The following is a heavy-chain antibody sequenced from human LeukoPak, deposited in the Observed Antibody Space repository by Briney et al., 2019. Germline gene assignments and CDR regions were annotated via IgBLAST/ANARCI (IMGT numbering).Heavy chain of an antibody. J-gene: IGHJ4*02. CDR1: GFAFSNFV. CDR2: LSGSGGST. CDR3: AKVSYGGNSY. V-gene: IGHV3-23*01. Sequence: PGGSLRLSCAGSGFAFSNFVITWVRQAPGKGLEWVSGLSGSGGSTYYADSVKGRFTISRDDSKNTLFLQMNNLRAEDTAVYYCAKVSYGGNSYWGQGTLVTVSS. D-gene: IGHD4-23*01.